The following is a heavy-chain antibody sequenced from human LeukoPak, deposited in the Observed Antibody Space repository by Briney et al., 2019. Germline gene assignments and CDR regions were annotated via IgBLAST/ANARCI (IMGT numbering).Heavy chain of an antibody. CDR3: ARDRPRIAAAGTFADY. Sequence: GASVKVSCKASGYTFTGYYMHWVRQAPGQGLEWMGWINPNSGGTNYAQKFQGRVTMTTDTSTSTAYMELRSLRSDDTAVYYCARDRPRIAAAGTFADYWGQGTLVTVSS. V-gene: IGHV1-2*02. CDR2: INPNSGGT. CDR1: GYTFTGYY. J-gene: IGHJ4*02. D-gene: IGHD6-13*01.